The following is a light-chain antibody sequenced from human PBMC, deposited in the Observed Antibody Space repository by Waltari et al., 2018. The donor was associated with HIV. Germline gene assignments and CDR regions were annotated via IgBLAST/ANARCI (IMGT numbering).Light chain of an antibody. J-gene: IGLJ3*02. V-gene: IGLV3-25*03. CDR1: ALPTHS. CDR2: RDK. CDR3: QSADSTGTYWV. Sequence: SYELTQPPSASVSPGQTASISCSGDALPTHSVFWYQQRPDQDPVMVIYRDKERPAGIPDRFSGSSAGTTVTLTISGVQAEDEADYYGQSADSTGTYWVFGGGTKLTVL.